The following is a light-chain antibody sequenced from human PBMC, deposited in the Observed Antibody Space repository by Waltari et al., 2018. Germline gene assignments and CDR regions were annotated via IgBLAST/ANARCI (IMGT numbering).Light chain of an antibody. CDR3: HQIASLPRT. CDR2: YAS. J-gene: IGKJ1*01. Sequence: EIVLTQSPDFQSVTPEEKVTITCRASQNIGSRLHWYQQKPNQSPKLLIKYASQSISGVPSRFSGSGSGTDFTLTINSMEAEDAAVYYCHQIASLPRTFGPGTKVEIK. CDR1: QNIGSR. V-gene: IGKV6D-21*02.